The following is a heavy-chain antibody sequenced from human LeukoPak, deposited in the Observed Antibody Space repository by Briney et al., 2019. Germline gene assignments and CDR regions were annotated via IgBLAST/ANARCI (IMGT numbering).Heavy chain of an antibody. D-gene: IGHD5-24*01. J-gene: IGHJ3*01. CDR3: ARRGDGYNSLFHSFDL. CDR1: GGTFSSYS. V-gene: IGHV1-69*01. CDR2: IIPIFGTV. Sequence: GSSVKVSCKASGGTFSSYSINWVRQVPGQGLEWMGGIIPIFGTVKYAHKFQGRVTTTADESTSTAYPDLRALTSDDSALYYCARRGDGYNSLFHSFDLWGHGTMVTVSS.